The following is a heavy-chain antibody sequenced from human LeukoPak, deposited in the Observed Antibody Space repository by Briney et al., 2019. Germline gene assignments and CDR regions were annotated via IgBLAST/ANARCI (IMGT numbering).Heavy chain of an antibody. D-gene: IGHD3-3*01. V-gene: IGHV4-4*09. J-gene: IGHJ6*03. CDR2: IYTSGST. CDR1: GGSISSYY. Sequence: SETLSLTCTVSGGSISSYYWSWIRQPPGKGLEWIGYIYTSGSTNYNPSLKSRVTISVDTSKNQFSLKLSSVTAADTAVYYCARGPRDTIFGVVSPYYYMDVWGKGTTVTVSS. CDR3: ARGPRDTIFGVVSPYYYMDV.